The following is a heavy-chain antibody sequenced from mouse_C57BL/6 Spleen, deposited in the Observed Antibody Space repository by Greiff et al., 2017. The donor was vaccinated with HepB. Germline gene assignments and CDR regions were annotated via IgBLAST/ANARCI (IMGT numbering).Heavy chain of an antibody. V-gene: IGHV1-85*01. CDR3: ARTFTTVVATKAMDY. D-gene: IGHD1-1*01. CDR1: GYTFTSYW. J-gene: IGHJ4*01. CDR2: IYPRDGST. Sequence: QVQLQQPGAELVVPGASVKLSCKASGYTFTSYWMHWVKQRPGQGLEWIGWIYPRDGSTKYNEKFKGKATLTVDTSSSTAYMELHSLTSEDSAVYFCARTFTTVVATKAMDYWGQGTSVTVSS.